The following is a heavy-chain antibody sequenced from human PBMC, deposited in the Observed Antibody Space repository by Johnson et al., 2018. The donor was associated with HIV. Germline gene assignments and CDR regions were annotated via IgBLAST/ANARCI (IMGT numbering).Heavy chain of an antibody. CDR1: GFSSYPYN. CDR3: ASQGGSPAFDI. CDR2: IPYDGSNK. V-gene: IGHV3-30*03. D-gene: IGHD3-16*01. Sequence: EHLVDSGECLPLPRGSRVRSCSRSGFSSYPYNMHWVRQAPGKRLEWVAVIPYDGSNKYYADSVKGRFTISRDNSKNTLYLQMDSLRAEDTALYYCASQGGSPAFDIWGQGTLVTVSS. J-gene: IGHJ3*02.